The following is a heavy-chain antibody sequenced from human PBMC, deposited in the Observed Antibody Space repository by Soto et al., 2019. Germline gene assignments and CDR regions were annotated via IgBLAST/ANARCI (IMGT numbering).Heavy chain of an antibody. V-gene: IGHV3-30-3*01. CDR1: GFTFSSYA. Sequence: QVQLVESGGGVVQPGRSLRLSCAASGFTFSSYAMHWVRQAPGKGLEWVAVISYDGSNKYYGDTVKGRFTISRDNSKNPLYLQMNSLRAEDTAVYYCAREGDCSGGSCYSRGGYFDYWGQGTLVTVSS. D-gene: IGHD2-15*01. CDR2: ISYDGSNK. J-gene: IGHJ4*02. CDR3: AREGDCSGGSCYSRGGYFDY.